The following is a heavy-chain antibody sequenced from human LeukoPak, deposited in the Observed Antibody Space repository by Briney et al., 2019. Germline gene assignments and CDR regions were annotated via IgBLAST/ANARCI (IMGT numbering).Heavy chain of an antibody. V-gene: IGHV3-48*02. CDR3: VRDPEALDY. J-gene: IGHJ4*02. CDR1: GFTFSSYS. Sequence: GGSLRLSCAASGFTFSSYSMNWVRQAPGKGLEWVSYISRGRPTVHYADSVRGRFTISRDNAKNSPYLQMNSLRDEDTAVYYCVRDPEALDYWGQGALVTVSS. CDR2: ISRGRPTV.